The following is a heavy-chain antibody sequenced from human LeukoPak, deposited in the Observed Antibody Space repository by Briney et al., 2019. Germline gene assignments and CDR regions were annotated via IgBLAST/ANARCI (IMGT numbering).Heavy chain of an antibody. CDR2: INPNSGGT. CDR3: ARGAPNSSKGAFDI. J-gene: IGHJ3*02. CDR1: GYTFTGYY. V-gene: IGHV1-2*02. D-gene: IGHD6-19*01. Sequence: ASVKVSCKASGYTFTGYYMHWVRQAPGQGLEWMGWINPNSGGTNYAQKFQGRVTMTRDTSISTAYMELSRLRSDDTAVYYCARGAPNSSKGAFDIWGQGTMVTVSS.